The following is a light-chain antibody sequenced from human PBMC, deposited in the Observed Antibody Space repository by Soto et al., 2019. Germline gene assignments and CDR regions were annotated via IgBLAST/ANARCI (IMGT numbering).Light chain of an antibody. CDR2: ESN. CDR1: SSNIGNNY. V-gene: IGLV1-51*02. J-gene: IGLJ1*01. CDR3: GTWDSSLSAGV. Sequence: QSALTQPPSLSAAPGQKVTISCSGSSSNIGNNYVSWYQQLPGTAPKPLIYESNKRPSGIPDRFSGSKSGTSATLGITGLQTGDEADYYCGTWDSSLSAGVFGTGTKVTVL.